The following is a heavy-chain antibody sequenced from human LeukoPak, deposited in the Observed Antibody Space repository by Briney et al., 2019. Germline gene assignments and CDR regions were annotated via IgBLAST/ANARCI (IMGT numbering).Heavy chain of an antibody. CDR1: GFTVSSNY. V-gene: IGHV3-66*02. CDR3: ASGGKIYYYYGMDV. J-gene: IGHJ6*02. D-gene: IGHD2-15*01. Sequence: GSLRLSCAASGFTVSSNYMSWVRQAPGKGLEWVSVIYSGGSTYYADSVKGRFTISRDNSKNTLYLQMNSLRAEDTAVYYCASGGKIYYYYGMDVWGQGTTVTVSS. CDR2: IYSGGST.